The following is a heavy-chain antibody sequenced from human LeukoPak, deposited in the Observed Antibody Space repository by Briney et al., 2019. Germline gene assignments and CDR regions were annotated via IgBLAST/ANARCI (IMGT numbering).Heavy chain of an antibody. V-gene: IGHV4-39*01. CDR2: IYYSGST. J-gene: IGHJ6*02. CDR1: GGSISSSSYY. CDR3: VNYPYYGMDV. Sequence: SETLSLTCTVSGGSISSSSYYWGRMRQPPGKGLEWIGSIYYSGSTYYNPSLRSRVTISVDTSKNQFPLKLSSVTAADTAVYYCVNYPYYGMDVWGQGTTVTVSS.